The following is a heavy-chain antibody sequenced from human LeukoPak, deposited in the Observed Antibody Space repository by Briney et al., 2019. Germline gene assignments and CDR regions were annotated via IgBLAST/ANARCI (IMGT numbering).Heavy chain of an antibody. CDR1: GFTFSSYW. J-gene: IGHJ4*02. D-gene: IGHD3-10*01. V-gene: IGHV3-7*05. CDR2: IKQDGSEK. Sequence: SGGSLRLSCATCGFTFSSYWMGWVRQAPGKGLEWVANIKQDGSEKYYVDSVKGRFTISRDNAKNSLYPQMNSLRAEGTAVYYCARHGSYHFDYWGQGTLVTVSS. CDR3: ARHGSYHFDY.